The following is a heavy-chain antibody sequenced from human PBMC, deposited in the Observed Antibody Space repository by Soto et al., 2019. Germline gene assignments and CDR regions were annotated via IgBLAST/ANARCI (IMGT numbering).Heavy chain of an antibody. CDR2: ISYDGSNK. D-gene: IGHD3-16*01. CDR3: ARGDLGDY. J-gene: IGHJ4*02. Sequence: QVQLVESGGGVVQPGRSLRLSCAASGFTFSSYAMHWVRQAPGKGLEWVAVISYDGSNKYYADSVKGRFTISRDNSKNTLYLQMNSLRAEDTAVYYCARGDLGDYWGQGTLVTVSS. CDR1: GFTFSSYA. V-gene: IGHV3-30-3*01.